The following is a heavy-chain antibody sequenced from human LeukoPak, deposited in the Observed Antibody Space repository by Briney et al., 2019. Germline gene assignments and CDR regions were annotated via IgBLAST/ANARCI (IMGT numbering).Heavy chain of an antibody. CDR3: AMFDSSSWTFYYMDV. V-gene: IGHV1-18*04. CDR1: GYIFTSYG. J-gene: IGHJ6*03. CDR2: ISAYNGDT. Sequence: ASVKVSCKASGYIFTSYGISWVRQAPGQGLEWLGWISAYNGDTHYAQKFQGRVTMTTDSTTRTAYMELRSLTSQDTAVYFCAMFDSSSWTFYYMDVWGQGAAVTVSS. D-gene: IGHD6-13*01.